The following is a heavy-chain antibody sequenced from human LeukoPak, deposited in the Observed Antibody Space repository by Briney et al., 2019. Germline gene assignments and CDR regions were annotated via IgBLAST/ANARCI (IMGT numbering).Heavy chain of an antibody. CDR3: AKGGVYCSSTSCYPFDY. Sequence: GGSLRLSCAASGFTFSSYAMSWVRQAPGKGLEWVSATSGSGGSTYYADSVKGRFTISRDNSKNTLYLQLNSLRAEETAVYYCAKGGVYCSSTSCYPFDYWGQGALVTVSS. CDR1: GFTFSSYA. V-gene: IGHV3-23*01. D-gene: IGHD2-2*01. J-gene: IGHJ4*02. CDR2: TSGSGGST.